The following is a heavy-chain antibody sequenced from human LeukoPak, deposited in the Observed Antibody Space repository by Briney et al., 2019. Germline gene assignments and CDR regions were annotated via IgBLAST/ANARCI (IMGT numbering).Heavy chain of an antibody. Sequence: GGSLRLACAASGFTFSSYGMHWVRQAPGKGLEWVAVIWYDGSNKYYADSVKGRFSISRDNSKNTLYLHMNSLRAEDTALYYCARAEDYDSSGYVDAFDIWGQGTMVTVSS. CDR1: GFTFSSYG. D-gene: IGHD3-22*01. V-gene: IGHV3-33*08. CDR2: IWYDGSNK. J-gene: IGHJ3*02. CDR3: ARAEDYDSSGYVDAFDI.